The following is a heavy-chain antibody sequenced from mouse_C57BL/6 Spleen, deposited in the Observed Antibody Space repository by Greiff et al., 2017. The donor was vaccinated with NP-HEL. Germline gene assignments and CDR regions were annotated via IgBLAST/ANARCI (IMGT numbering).Heavy chain of an antibody. CDR1: GYSFTGYY. Sequence: VQLQQSGPELVKPGASVKISCKASGYSFTGYYMNWVKQSPEKSLEWIGEINPSTGGTTYNQKFKDKVTLTVDKSSSTAYMQLKRQKSEDAAVYYCARRDGFAYWGQGTLVTVSA. D-gene: IGHD3-3*01. J-gene: IGHJ3*01. V-gene: IGHV1-42*01. CDR3: ARRDGFAY. CDR2: INPSTGGT.